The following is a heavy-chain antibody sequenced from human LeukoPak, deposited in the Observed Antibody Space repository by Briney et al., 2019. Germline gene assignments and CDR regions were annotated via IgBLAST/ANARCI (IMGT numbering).Heavy chain of an antibody. CDR1: GFTFSSYS. CDR3: ARDQVVGADFDY. J-gene: IGHJ4*02. CDR2: ISSSSSYI. D-gene: IGHD1-26*01. Sequence: GGSLRLSCAASGFTFSSYSMNWVRQAPGKGLEWVSSISSSSSYIYYADSVKGRFTISRDNAKNSLYLQINSLRAEDTAVYYCARDQVVGADFDYWGQGTLVTVSS. V-gene: IGHV3-21*01.